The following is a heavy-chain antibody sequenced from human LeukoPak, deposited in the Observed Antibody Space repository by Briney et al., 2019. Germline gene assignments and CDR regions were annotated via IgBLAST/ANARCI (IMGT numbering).Heavy chain of an antibody. V-gene: IGHV3-30*18. J-gene: IGHJ6*03. Sequence: GRSLRLSCAASGFTFSSYGMHWVRQAPGKGLEWVAVISYDGSNKYYADSVKGRFTISRDNSKNTLYLQMNSRRAEDTAVYYCAKGRAAAGTWGYYYYYMDVWGKGTTVTVSS. D-gene: IGHD6-13*01. CDR3: AKGRAAAGTWGYYYYYMDV. CDR1: GFTFSSYG. CDR2: ISYDGSNK.